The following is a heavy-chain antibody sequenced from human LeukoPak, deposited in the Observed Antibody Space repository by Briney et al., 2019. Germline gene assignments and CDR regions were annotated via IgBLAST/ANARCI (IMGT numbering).Heavy chain of an antibody. D-gene: IGHD3-10*01. V-gene: IGHV3-30*04. CDR1: GFTFSSYA. J-gene: IGHJ4*02. Sequence: SGGSLRLSCVASGFTFSSYAMHWVRQAPGKGLEWVAVISYDGSNKYYADSVKGRFTISRDNSKNTLYLQMNSLRAEDTAVYYCARGSHGSGGIDYWGQGTLVTVSS. CDR3: ARGSHGSGGIDY. CDR2: ISYDGSNK.